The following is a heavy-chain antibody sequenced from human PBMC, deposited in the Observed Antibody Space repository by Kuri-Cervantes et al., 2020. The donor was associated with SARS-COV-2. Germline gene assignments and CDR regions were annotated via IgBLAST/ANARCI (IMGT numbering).Heavy chain of an antibody. D-gene: IGHD2-2*02. CDR2: ISWNSGSI. Sequence: SLKISCAASGFTFDDYAMHWVRQAPGKGLEWVSGISWNSGSIGYADSVKGRFTISRDNAKNSLYLQMNSLRAEDMALYYCARGAFGCSSTSCYNRPAPLSPHYYYYMDVWGKGTTVTDSS. V-gene: IGHV3-9*03. J-gene: IGHJ6*03. CDR1: GFTFDDYA. CDR3: ARGAFGCSSTSCYNRPAPLSPHYYYYMDV.